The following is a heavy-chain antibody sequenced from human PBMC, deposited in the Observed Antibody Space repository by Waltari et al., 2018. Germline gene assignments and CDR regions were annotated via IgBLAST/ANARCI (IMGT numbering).Heavy chain of an antibody. CDR3: ARKGDYYDNRVDGWFDP. J-gene: IGHJ5*02. Sequence: QVQLVQSGAEVKKPGASVKVSCKAFGYTFTNYDINWVRQATGQGLEWMGWMKPNRGNTACGQKCQGRLTMTRNTGISTVYMELSSLRSEDTAVYYCARKGDYYDNRVDGWFDPWGQGTLVTVSS. V-gene: IGHV1-8*01. CDR2: MKPNRGNT. CDR1: GYTFTNYD. D-gene: IGHD3-22*01.